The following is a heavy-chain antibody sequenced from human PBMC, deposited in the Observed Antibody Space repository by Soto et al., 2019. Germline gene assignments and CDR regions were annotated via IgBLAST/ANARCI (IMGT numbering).Heavy chain of an antibody. V-gene: IGHV3-7*03. J-gene: IGHJ6*02. Sequence: GGSLRLSCVASGFTFSAYWMTWVRQAPGKGLEWVANIKEDGSDKSYVDSVKGRFTISRDNAKNSLYLQMNSLRAEDTAVYYCARAGGVWVGGDVWGQGTSVTVSS. D-gene: IGHD3-10*01. CDR2: IKEDGSDK. CDR3: ARAGGVWVGGDV. CDR1: GFTFSAYW.